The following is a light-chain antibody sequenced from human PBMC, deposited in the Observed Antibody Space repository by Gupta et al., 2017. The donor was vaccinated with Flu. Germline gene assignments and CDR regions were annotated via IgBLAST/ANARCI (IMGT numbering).Light chain of an antibody. Sequence: DDGMNKSHLSLPVTLGQPSSISCTSRQGLVYRDGNTYLHWFQQRPGQSPRRLIYQVSYRDSGVPDRFSGSGSGTDFTLKISRVEAEDVGIYFCMQCAHWPWAFGQGTTVEIK. CDR2: QVS. CDR3: MQCAHWPWA. CDR1: QGLVYRDGNTY. V-gene: IGKV2-30*01. J-gene: IGKJ1*01.